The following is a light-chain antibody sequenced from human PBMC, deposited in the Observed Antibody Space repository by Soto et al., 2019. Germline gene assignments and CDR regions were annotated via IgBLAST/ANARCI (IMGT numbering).Light chain of an antibody. CDR3: QQYDTSPFT. V-gene: IGKV3-20*01. CDR1: QSVISSY. CDR2: GAS. Sequence: EIVLTQSPGTLVLSPGERATLSCRASQSVISSYIAWYQQKPGQAPRLLIYGASGRASGIPDRFSGSGSGTDFTLIISRLEPEDIAVYYCQQYDTSPFTVGPGTKV. J-gene: IGKJ3*01.